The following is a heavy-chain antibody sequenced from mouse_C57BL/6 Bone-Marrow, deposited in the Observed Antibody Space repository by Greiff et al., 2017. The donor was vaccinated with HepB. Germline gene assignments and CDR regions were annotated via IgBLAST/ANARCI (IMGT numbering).Heavy chain of an antibody. D-gene: IGHD1-1*01. V-gene: IGHV1-64*01. Sequence: QVQLQQPGAELVKPGASVKLSCKASGYTFTSYWMHWVKQRPGQGLEWIGMIHPNSGSTNYNEKFKSKATLTVDKSSSTAYMQLRSLTSEYSAVYYCASPHYYGSSYWYFDVWGTVTTVTVSS. CDR2: IHPNSGST. J-gene: IGHJ1*03. CDR1: GYTFTSYW. CDR3: ASPHYYGSSYWYFDV.